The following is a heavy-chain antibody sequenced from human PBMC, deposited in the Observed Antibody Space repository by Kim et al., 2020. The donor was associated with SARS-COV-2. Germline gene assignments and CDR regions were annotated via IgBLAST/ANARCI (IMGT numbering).Heavy chain of an antibody. CDR3: ARGKDHYYYYMDV. Sequence: SETLSLTCTVAGGSISSYYWSWIRQPPGKGLEWIGYIYYSGSTNYNPSLKSRVTISVDTSKNQFSLKLSSVTAADTAVYYCARGKDHYYYYMDVWGKRTTVTVSS. CDR2: IYYSGST. V-gene: IGHV4-59*01. CDR1: GGSISSYY. D-gene: IGHD2-15*01. J-gene: IGHJ6*03.